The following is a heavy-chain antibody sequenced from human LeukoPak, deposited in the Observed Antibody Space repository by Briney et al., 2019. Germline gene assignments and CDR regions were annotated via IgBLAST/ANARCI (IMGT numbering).Heavy chain of an antibody. CDR2: IIPIFDTG. V-gene: IGHV1-69*13. CDR3: ARTYYYDSSGYYFDY. J-gene: IGHJ4*02. Sequence: GASVKVSCKASGYTFSSYAISWVRQAPGQGLEWMGGIIPIFDTGNYAQKFQGRLTITAGESTSTAYMELSSLRSEDTAVYYCARTYYYDSSGYYFDYWGQGTLVTVSS. CDR1: GYTFSSYA. D-gene: IGHD3-22*01.